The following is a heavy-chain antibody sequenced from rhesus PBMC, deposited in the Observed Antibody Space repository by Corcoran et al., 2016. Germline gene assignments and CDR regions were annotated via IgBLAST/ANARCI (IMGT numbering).Heavy chain of an antibody. CDR3: ARSMSAAGPAAFDC. CDR2: IDGGSGST. V-gene: IGHV4S7*01. D-gene: IGHD6S26*01. Sequence: QVQLQESGPGVVKPSETLSLTCAVSGCSISGSYLWSWIRPPPGKGLAWIGYIDGGSGSTSYNPSLKNRVTISKDTSKNQFSLKLSAVTAADTAVYYCARSMSAAGPAAFDCWGQGLRVTVSS. CDR1: GCSISGSYL. J-gene: IGHJ3*01.